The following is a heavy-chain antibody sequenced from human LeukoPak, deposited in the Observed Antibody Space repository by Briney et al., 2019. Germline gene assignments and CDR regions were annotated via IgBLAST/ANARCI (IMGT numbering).Heavy chain of an antibody. CDR3: AREKSYDSSGYYVDY. CDR1: GGSISSYY. CDR2: IYYSGST. V-gene: IGHV4-59*06. J-gene: IGHJ4*02. D-gene: IGHD3-22*01. Sequence: SETLSLTCTVSGGSISSYYWSWIRQPPGKGLEWIGYIYYSGSTYYNPSLKSRVTISVDTSKNQFSLKLSSVTAADTAVYYCAREKSYDSSGYYVDYWGQGTLVTVSS.